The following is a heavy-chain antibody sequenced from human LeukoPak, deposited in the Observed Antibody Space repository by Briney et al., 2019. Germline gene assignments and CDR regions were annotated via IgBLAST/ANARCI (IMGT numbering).Heavy chain of an antibody. CDR1: GFTFNSYE. CDR2: ISSSGSTI. V-gene: IGHV3-48*03. CDR3: ARDFGQYKLNGGYYFDY. J-gene: IGHJ4*02. Sequence: PGGSLRLSCAASGFTFNSYEMDWVRQAPGKGLEWVSYISSSGSTIYYADSVKGRFTISRDNAKNSLYLQMNSLRAEDTAVYYCARDFGQYKLNGGYYFDYWGQGTLVTVSS. D-gene: IGHD3-10*01.